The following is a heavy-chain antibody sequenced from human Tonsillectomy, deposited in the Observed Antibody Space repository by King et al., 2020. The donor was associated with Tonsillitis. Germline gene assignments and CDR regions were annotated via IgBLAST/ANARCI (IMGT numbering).Heavy chain of an antibody. V-gene: IGHV3-23*01. J-gene: IGHJ3*02. CDR1: GFTFSSYA. CDR2: ISGSGGST. D-gene: IGHD3-22*01. CDR3: ASPMIEDDVFDI. Sequence: VQSGGSLRLSCAASGFTFSSYAMSWVRQAPGKGLEWVSGISGSGGSTYYADSVKGRFTISRDNSKNTLYLQMNSLRAEDTAVYYCASPMIEDDVFDIWGQGTMVTVSS.